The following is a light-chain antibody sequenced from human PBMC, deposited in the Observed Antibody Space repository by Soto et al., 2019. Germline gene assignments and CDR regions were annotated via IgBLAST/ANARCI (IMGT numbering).Light chain of an antibody. Sequence: DIPMTQSPSSLSASVGARVSITCQASEDIRTSLSWFQHKPGRAPKLLIYGASYLETGIPSRFRVSGSGTDFTLTISSPQPEDIATYDCQHYNNLPPFTFGPGTIVDIK. CDR1: EDIRTS. J-gene: IGKJ3*01. CDR2: GAS. CDR3: QHYNNLPPFT. V-gene: IGKV1-33*01.